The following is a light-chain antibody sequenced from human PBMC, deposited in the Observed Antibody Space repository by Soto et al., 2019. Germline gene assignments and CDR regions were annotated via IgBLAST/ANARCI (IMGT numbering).Light chain of an antibody. J-gene: IGLJ1*01. V-gene: IGLV2-14*03. Sequence: QPVLAQPASGSGARGQSITISCTGTSSDVGRYNYVSWFQQHPGKAPKLIIYDVYNRPSGVSHRFSGSKSGDTASLTISGLQAEDEADYYCTSYTSSTPFYVFGTGTKVAVL. CDR3: TSYTSSTPFYV. CDR2: DVY. CDR1: SSDVGRYNY.